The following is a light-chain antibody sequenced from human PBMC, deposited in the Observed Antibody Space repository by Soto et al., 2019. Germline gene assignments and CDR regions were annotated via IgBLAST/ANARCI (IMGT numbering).Light chain of an antibody. V-gene: IGKV3-20*01. CDR3: HQYGASPRT. Sequence: EIVLTQSPGTLSLSPEERATLSCRASQSVSTTYFAWYQQKPGQAPRLLIYGTSRRATGIPDRFSGSGSGTDFTLTISRLEPEDFAVYYCHQYGASPRTFGQGTRVEVK. CDR1: QSVSTTY. CDR2: GTS. J-gene: IGKJ1*01.